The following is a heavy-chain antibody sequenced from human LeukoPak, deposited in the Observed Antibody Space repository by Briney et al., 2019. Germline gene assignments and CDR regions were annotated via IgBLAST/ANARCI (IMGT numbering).Heavy chain of an antibody. CDR2: ISAYNGNT. CDR1: GYTFTSYG. V-gene: IGHV1-18*01. Sequence: ASVKVSCKASGYTFTSYGISWVRHAPGQGLEWMGWISAYNGNTNYAQKLQGRVTMTTDTSTSTAYMELRSLRSDDTAVYYCARDGNPYYDILTGRPHYYMDVWGKGTTVTVSS. D-gene: IGHD3-9*01. CDR3: ARDGNPYYDILTGRPHYYMDV. J-gene: IGHJ6*03.